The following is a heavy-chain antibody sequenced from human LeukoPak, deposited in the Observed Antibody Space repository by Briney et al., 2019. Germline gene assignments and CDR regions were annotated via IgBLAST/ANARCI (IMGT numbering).Heavy chain of an antibody. CDR1: GFTFSSYE. CDR3: ARVVVAATGVDY. V-gene: IGHV3-48*03. J-gene: IGHJ4*02. D-gene: IGHD2-15*01. Sequence: PGGSLRLSCAASGFTFSSYEMNWVRQAPGKGLEWVSYISSSGSTIYYADSVKGRFTISRDNAKNSLYLQMNSLRAEDTAVYYCARVVVAATGVDYWGQGTLVTVSS. CDR2: ISSSGSTI.